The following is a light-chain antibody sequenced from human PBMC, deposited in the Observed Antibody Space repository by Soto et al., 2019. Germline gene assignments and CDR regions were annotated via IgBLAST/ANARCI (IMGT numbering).Light chain of an antibody. CDR3: QKYNSAPLT. J-gene: IGKJ4*01. CDR2: AAS. Sequence: DTQMTQSPSSLSASVGDRVSITCRASLSITNYVAWYQQKPGKVPKLLIYAASTLQSGVPSRFSGSGSGTDFTLTISSLQPEDVATYYCQKYNSAPLTFGGGTKVEIK. V-gene: IGKV1-27*01. CDR1: LSITNY.